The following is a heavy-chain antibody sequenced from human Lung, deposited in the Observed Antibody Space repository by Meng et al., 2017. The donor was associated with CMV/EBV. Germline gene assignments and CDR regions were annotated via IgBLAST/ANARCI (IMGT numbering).Heavy chain of an antibody. CDR3: AKDIGFGGNALYGMDV. CDR2: ISWNSGSI. Sequence: GGSXRLXCAASGFTFDDYAMRWVRQAPGKGLEWVSGISWNSGSIGYADSVKGRFTISRDSAKNSLYLQMNSLRAEDTALYYCAKDIGFGGNALYGMDVWGQAXTVTVSS. CDR1: GFTFDDYA. V-gene: IGHV3-9*01. D-gene: IGHD4-23*01. J-gene: IGHJ6*02.